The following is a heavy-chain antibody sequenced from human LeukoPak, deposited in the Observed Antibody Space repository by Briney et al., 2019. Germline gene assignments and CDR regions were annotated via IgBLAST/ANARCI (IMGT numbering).Heavy chain of an antibody. V-gene: IGHV1-18*01. CDR2: ISAHNGNT. D-gene: IGHD3-3*01. J-gene: IGHJ6*03. CDR3: ARVRGLYDFWSGYSHYYYYYYMDV. CDR1: GYTFTSYG. Sequence: GASVKVSCKASGYTFTSYGISWVRQAPGQGLEWMGWISAHNGNTNYAQKLQGRVTMTTDTSTSTAYMELRSLRSDDTGVYYCARVRGLYDFWSGYSHYYYYYYMDVWGKGTTVTVSS.